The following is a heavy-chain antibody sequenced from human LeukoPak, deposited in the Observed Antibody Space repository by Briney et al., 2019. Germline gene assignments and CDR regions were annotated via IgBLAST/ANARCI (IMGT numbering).Heavy chain of an antibody. CDR1: GFTFSSYG. Sequence: GGSLRLSCAASGFTFSSYGMNWVRQAPGKGLEWVSSISSSSSYIYYADSVKGRFTISRDNAKNSLYLQMNSLRAEDTAVYYCARCIAVAGPDYWGQGTLVTVSS. CDR3: ARCIAVAGPDY. V-gene: IGHV3-21*01. D-gene: IGHD6-19*01. CDR2: ISSSSSYI. J-gene: IGHJ4*02.